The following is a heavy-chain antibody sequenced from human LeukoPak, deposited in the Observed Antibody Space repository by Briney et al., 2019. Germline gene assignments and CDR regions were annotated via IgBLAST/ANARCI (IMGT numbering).Heavy chain of an antibody. CDR3: ARARYYYDSSGYYPGPYYFDY. Sequence: ASVKVSCKASGYTFTSYGISWVRQAPGQGLGWMGWISAYNGNTNYAQKLQGRVTMTTDTSTSTAYMELRSLRSDDTAVYYCARARYYYDSSGYYPGPYYFDYWGQGTLVTVSS. V-gene: IGHV1-18*01. J-gene: IGHJ4*02. CDR1: GYTFTSYG. CDR2: ISAYNGNT. D-gene: IGHD3-22*01.